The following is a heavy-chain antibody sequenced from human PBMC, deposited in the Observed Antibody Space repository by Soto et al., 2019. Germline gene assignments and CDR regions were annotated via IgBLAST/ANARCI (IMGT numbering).Heavy chain of an antibody. CDR1: GFTFSSYG. Sequence: GGSLRLSWAASGFTFSSYGMHWVRQAPGKGLEWVAVISYDGSNKYYADSVKGRFTISRDNSKNTLYLQMNSLRAEDTAVYYCAKDEQWLVSLNSYYYYGMDVWGQGTTVTVSS. CDR2: ISYDGSNK. CDR3: AKDEQWLVSLNSYYYYGMDV. V-gene: IGHV3-30*18. J-gene: IGHJ6*02. D-gene: IGHD6-19*01.